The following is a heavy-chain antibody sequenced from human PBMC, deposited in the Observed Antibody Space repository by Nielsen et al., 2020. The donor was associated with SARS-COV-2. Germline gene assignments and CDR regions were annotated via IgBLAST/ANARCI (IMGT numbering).Heavy chain of an antibody. CDR1: GFAFSSYT. CDR2: ITGTSSHI. CDR3: VGIVGAL. Sequence: GGSLRLSCAASGFAFSSYTMSWVRQAPGKGLEWVSFITGTSSHISYGDSVRGRFTISRDNAKNSLHLQMNSLRAEDTAVYYCVGIVGALWGQGTLVTVSS. J-gene: IGHJ4*02. V-gene: IGHV3-21*01. D-gene: IGHD1-26*01.